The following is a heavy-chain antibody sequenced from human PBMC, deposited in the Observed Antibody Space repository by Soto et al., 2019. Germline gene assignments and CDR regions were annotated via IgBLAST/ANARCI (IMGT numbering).Heavy chain of an antibody. V-gene: IGHV3-23*01. D-gene: IGHD3-3*01. J-gene: IGHJ6*02. Sequence: PGGSLRLSCAASGFTFSSYAMSWVRQAPGKGLEWVSAISGSGGSTYYADSVKGRFTISRDNSKNTLYLQMNSLRAEDTAVYYCARDRISYDFWSGYYLHYYYGMVVWGQGTSLTV. CDR3: ARDRISYDFWSGYYLHYYYGMVV. CDR2: ISGSGGST. CDR1: GFTFSSYA.